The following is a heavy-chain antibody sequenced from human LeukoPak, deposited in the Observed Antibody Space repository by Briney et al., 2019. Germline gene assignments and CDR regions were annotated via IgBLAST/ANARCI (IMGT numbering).Heavy chain of an antibody. V-gene: IGHV3-30*03. Sequence: GGSLRLSCAASGFTFSSYGMHWVRQAPGKGLEWVAVISYDGNNKYYADSVKGRFTISRDNAKNSLYLQMNSLRDEDTAVYYCATGAATDYWGEGTLVTVSS. CDR3: ATGAATDY. CDR2: ISYDGNNK. D-gene: IGHD3-10*01. J-gene: IGHJ4*02. CDR1: GFTFSSYG.